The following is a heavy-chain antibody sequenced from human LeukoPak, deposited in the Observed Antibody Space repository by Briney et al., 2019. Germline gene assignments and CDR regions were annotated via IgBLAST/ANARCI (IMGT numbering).Heavy chain of an antibody. CDR2: ISGSGGST. V-gene: IGHV3-23*01. Sequence: PGGSLRLSCAASGFTFSSYAMSWVRQAPGKGLGWVSAISGSGGSTYYADSVKGRFTISRDNSKNTLYLQMNGLRAEDTAVSYCAKITRTRLPPDLFDIWGKGQWSPSLQ. J-gene: IGHJ3*02. CDR1: GFTFSSYA. D-gene: IGHD3-10*01. CDR3: AKITRTRLPPDLFDI.